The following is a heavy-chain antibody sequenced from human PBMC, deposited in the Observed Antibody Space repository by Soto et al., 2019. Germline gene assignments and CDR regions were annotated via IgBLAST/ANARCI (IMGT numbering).Heavy chain of an antibody. CDR1: GFSLTTTTVG. CDR2: IYSNDDK. Sequence: SGPTLVNPTQTLTLTCTFSGFSLTTTTVGVGWVRQPPGKALEWLAPIYSNDDKRYSPSLKNRLTITKDTSKNQVVLTMTDMDPVDTATYYCAHKNVYSYGSYYFDYWGQGTLVTVSS. J-gene: IGHJ4*02. V-gene: IGHV2-5*01. D-gene: IGHD5-18*01. CDR3: AHKNVYSYGSYYFDY.